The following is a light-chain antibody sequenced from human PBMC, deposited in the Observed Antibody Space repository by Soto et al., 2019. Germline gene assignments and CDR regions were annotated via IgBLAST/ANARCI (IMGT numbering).Light chain of an antibody. Sequence: DIQMTQSPSSLSASVGDRVTITCRASQSITSNLNWYHQKPGKVPKLLIYAASSLQSGVPSRFSGSGSGTDFTLTISSLQPEDSATYYCQQSATTPVTFGQGTRLEIK. J-gene: IGKJ5*01. CDR2: AAS. CDR3: QQSATTPVT. CDR1: QSITSN. V-gene: IGKV1-39*01.